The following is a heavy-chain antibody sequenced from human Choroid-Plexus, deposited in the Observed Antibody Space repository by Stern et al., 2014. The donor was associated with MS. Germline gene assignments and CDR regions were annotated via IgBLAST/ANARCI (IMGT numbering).Heavy chain of an antibody. CDR3: AREYDASGYYDY. V-gene: IGHV4-30-2*01. Sequence: QLQLQESGSGLVKPSQTLSLTCAVSGGSISSRGYSWTWIRQPPGKALEWIGNIDHSGGSYFHPSLEGRVTMSVDTSKNQFSLKLSSVTAADTALYYCAREYDASGYYDYWGQGTQVTVSS. CDR1: GGSISSRGYS. D-gene: IGHD3-22*01. CDR2: IDHSGGS. J-gene: IGHJ4*02.